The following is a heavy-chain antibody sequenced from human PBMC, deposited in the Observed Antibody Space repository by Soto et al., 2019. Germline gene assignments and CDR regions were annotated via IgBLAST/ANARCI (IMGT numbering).Heavy chain of an antibody. Sequence: GGSLRLSCAASGFTFSSYWMHWVRQVSGKGLVWVSRINSIGSSTMYADSVKGRFTISRDNAKNTLYLQMNPLRAEDTAVYYSVRGYDSTWYNACDFWGQGTMVSVS. V-gene: IGHV3-74*03. J-gene: IGHJ3*01. CDR1: GFTFSSYW. CDR3: VRGYDSTWYNACDF. D-gene: IGHD6-13*01. CDR2: INSIGSST.